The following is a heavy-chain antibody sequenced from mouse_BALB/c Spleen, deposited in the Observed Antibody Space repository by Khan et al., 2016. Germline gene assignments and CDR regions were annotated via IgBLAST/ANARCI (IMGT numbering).Heavy chain of an antibody. CDR3: ARHEDDYDYFDY. J-gene: IGHJ2*01. CDR2: FYPGSGSI. V-gene: IGHV1-62-2*01. Sequence: QVQLQQPGAGLVKPGASVKLSCKASGYTFTEYIIHWVKQRSGQGLEWIGWFYPGSGSIKYNEKFKDKATLTADKSSSTVYMELSRLTSEDSAVYFCARHEDDYDYFDYWGQGTTLTVSS. CDR1: GYTFTEYI. D-gene: IGHD2-4*01.